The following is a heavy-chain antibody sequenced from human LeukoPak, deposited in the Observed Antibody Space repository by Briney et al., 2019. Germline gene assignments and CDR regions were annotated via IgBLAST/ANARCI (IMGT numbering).Heavy chain of an antibody. Sequence: GESLKISCKGLGYDFSNYWNALVRQRPGKGLEWMGITHPGGSETRYDPSFQGQVTISVDRSTNTAYLQWSSLRASDTAMYYCASASRHGYNQNFDHWGQGTLVTVSS. CDR3: ASASRHGYNQNFDH. V-gene: IGHV5-51*01. D-gene: IGHD5-24*01. CDR2: THPGGSET. CDR1: GYDFSNYW. J-gene: IGHJ4*02.